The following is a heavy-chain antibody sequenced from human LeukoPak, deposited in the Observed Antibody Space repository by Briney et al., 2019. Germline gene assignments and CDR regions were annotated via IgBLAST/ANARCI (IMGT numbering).Heavy chain of an antibody. CDR3: ARDRATMVTLGRPLDY. CDR2: ISGYNDKT. V-gene: IGHV1-18*01. CDR1: GYTFTSYG. Sequence: ASVKVSCKASGYTFTSYGISWVRQAPGQGLEWMGWISGYNDKTIYAQNLQGRVTMTTDTSSTTAYMEMRSLTSDDTAIYFCARDRATMVTLGRPLDYWGQGTLVTVSS. D-gene: IGHD5-12*01. J-gene: IGHJ4*02.